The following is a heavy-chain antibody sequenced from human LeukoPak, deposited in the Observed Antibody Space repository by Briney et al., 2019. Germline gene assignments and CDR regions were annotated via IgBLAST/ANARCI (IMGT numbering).Heavy chain of an antibody. Sequence: ASVKVSCKASGYTFTSYDINWVRQATGQGLEWMGWMNPNSGNTGYAQKFQGRVTITRNTSISTAYMELSSLRSEDTAVYYCARTGRYCSGGTCYSGQFDFWGQGTLVTVSS. CDR3: ARTGRYCSGGTCYSGQFDF. D-gene: IGHD2-15*01. CDR2: MNPNSGNT. V-gene: IGHV1-8*03. J-gene: IGHJ4*02. CDR1: GYTFTSYD.